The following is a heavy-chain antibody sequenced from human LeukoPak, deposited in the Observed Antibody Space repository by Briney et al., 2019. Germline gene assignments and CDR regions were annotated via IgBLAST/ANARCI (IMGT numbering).Heavy chain of an antibody. Sequence: GGSRRLSCAASGFTFSSYAMHWVRQAPGKGLEWVAVISYDGSNKYYADSVKGRFTISRDNSKNTLYLQMNSLRAEDTAVYYCARDPGAGPRITIFGVVIPSYFDYWGQGTLVTVSS. CDR2: ISYDGSNK. CDR1: GFTFSSYA. V-gene: IGHV3-30-3*01. J-gene: IGHJ4*02. D-gene: IGHD3-3*01. CDR3: ARDPGAGPRITIFGVVIPSYFDY.